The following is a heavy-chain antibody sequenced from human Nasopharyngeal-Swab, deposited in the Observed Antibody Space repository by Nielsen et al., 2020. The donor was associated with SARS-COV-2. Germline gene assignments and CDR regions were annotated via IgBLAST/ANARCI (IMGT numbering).Heavy chain of an antibody. Sequence: ASVKVSCKASGYTFTSYGISWVRQAPGQGLEWMGWISAYNGNTNYAQKLQGRVTMTTDTSTSTAYMELRSLRSDDTAVYYCARGTYYDILTGYYPWDYYGMDAWGQGTTVTVSS. CDR1: GYTFTSYG. D-gene: IGHD3-9*01. CDR3: ARGTYYDILTGYYPWDYYGMDA. V-gene: IGHV1-18*01. J-gene: IGHJ6*02. CDR2: ISAYNGNT.